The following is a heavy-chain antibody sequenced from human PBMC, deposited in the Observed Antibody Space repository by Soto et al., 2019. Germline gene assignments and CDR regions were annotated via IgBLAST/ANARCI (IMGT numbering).Heavy chain of an antibody. CDR3: ARSTYYDILTGSYYYYAMDV. V-gene: IGHV3-53*01. CDR1: GFTVGSNY. Sequence: EVQLVESGGGLTQPGVSLRLSCAASGFTVGSNYMSWVRQAPGKGLEWVSVIYSEGTPYYADSVKGRFTISRENSNNTLDLHINNLRYEYTAVYYCARSTYYDILTGSYYYYAMDVWGQGTTVTVSS. J-gene: IGHJ6*02. CDR2: IYSEGTP. D-gene: IGHD3-9*01.